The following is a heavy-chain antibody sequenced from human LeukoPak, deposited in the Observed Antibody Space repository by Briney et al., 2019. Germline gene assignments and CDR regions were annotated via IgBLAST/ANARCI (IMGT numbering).Heavy chain of an antibody. V-gene: IGHV3-30-3*01. CDR1: GFTFSSYA. CDR3: ARGVDWSYGISDGMDV. D-gene: IGHD5-18*01. CDR2: ISYDGSNK. Sequence: GGSLRLSCEASGFTFSSYAMHWVRQAPGKGLEWVAVISYDGSNKYYADSVKGRFTISRDNSKNTLYLQMNGLRAEDTAVYYCARGVDWSYGISDGMDVWGQGTTVTVSS. J-gene: IGHJ6*02.